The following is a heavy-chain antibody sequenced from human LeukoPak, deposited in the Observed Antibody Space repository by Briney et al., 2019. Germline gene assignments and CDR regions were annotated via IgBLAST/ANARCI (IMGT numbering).Heavy chain of an antibody. V-gene: IGHV4-34*01. CDR2: INHSGST. CDR3: HGSGSYYNNWFDP. Sequence: KPSETLSLTCAVYGVSFSGYYWSWIRQPPGKWLEWLGEINHSGSTNYNPSLKSRVTISVDTSKNQFSLKLSSVTAADTAVYYCHGSGSYYNNWFDPWGQGTLVTVSS. CDR1: GVSFSGYY. D-gene: IGHD3-10*01. J-gene: IGHJ5*02.